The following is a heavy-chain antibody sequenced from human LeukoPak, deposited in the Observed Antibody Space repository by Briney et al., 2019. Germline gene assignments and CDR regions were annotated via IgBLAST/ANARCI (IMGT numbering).Heavy chain of an antibody. D-gene: IGHD3-22*01. CDR3: TGDNFDSSVKFDC. CDR1: GFTFSGSA. CDR2: IRSKANNYAT. V-gene: IGHV3-73*01. J-gene: IGHJ4*02. Sequence: GGSLRLSCVVSGFTFSGSAVHWVRQASGKGLEWVGRIRSKANNYATAYAASVKGRFTISRDDSKNTAYLQMNSLKTEDTAVYYCTGDNFDSSVKFDCWGQGTLVTVSS.